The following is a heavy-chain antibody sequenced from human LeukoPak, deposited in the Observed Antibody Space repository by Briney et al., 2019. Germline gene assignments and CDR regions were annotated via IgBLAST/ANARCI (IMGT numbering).Heavy chain of an antibody. CDR2: ISYSGST. CDR1: GGSISSSSYY. V-gene: IGHV4-39*07. CDR3: ARVSDLWFGELGFDY. D-gene: IGHD3-10*01. Sequence: SETLSLTCTVSGGSISSSSYYWGWIRQPPGKGLEWIGSISYSGSTYYNPSLKSRVTISVDTSKNQFSLKLSSVTAADTAVYYCARVSDLWFGELGFDYWGQGTLVTVSS. J-gene: IGHJ4*02.